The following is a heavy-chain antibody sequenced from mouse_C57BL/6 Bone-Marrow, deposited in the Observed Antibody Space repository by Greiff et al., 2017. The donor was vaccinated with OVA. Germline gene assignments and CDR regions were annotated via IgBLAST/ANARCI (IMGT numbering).Heavy chain of an antibody. V-gene: IGHV1-82*01. CDR2: IYPGDGDT. CDR1: GYAFSSSW. Sequence: QVQLQQPGPELVKPGASVKISCKASGYAFSSSWMNWVKQRPGKGLEWIGRIYPGDGDTNYNGKFKGKATLTADKSSSTAYMQLSSLTSEDSAVYFCARHGTPAWFAYWGQGTLVTVSA. J-gene: IGHJ3*01. CDR3: ARHGTPAWFAY. D-gene: IGHD1-1*01.